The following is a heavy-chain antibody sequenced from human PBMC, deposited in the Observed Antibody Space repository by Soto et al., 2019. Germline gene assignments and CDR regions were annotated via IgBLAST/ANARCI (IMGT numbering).Heavy chain of an antibody. D-gene: IGHD3-22*01. V-gene: IGHV4-31*03. CDR2: IYYSGST. Sequence: SETLSLTRTVSGGSISSGGYHWSWIRQHPGKGLEWIGYIYYSGSTYYNPSLKSRVTISVDTSKNQFSLKLSSVTAADTAVYYCARVVSSGYYVALFDYWGQGTLVTVSS. CDR3: ARVVSSGYYVALFDY. CDR1: GGSISSGGYH. J-gene: IGHJ4*02.